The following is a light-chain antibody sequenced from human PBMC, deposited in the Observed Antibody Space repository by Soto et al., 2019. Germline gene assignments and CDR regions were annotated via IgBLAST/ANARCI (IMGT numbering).Light chain of an antibody. CDR3: QQADSFPYT. CDR2: GTS. J-gene: IGKJ2*01. Sequence: DIPMTQSPSSVSASVGDRATITCRASQGITRWLAWYQQRPGKAPKLLIYGTSTLHSGIPSRFSGSGYGTDFTLTISSLQPEDSATYYCQQADSFPYTFGQGTKVEIK. V-gene: IGKV1-12*01. CDR1: QGITRW.